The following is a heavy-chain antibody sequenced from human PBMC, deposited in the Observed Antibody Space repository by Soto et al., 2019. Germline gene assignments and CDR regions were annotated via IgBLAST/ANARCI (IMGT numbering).Heavy chain of an antibody. CDR3: AREDSIIIPAVSDF. Sequence: PVGSLRLSCTVSGFAFNNYGINWVRQAPGKGLEWVSSISKSDYTYYSDSVKGRFTISRDNAKSSVSLQMNTLRVEDTAVYYCAREDSIIIPAVSDFWGQGTQVTVSS. CDR2: ISKSDYT. J-gene: IGHJ4*02. CDR1: GFAFNNYG. D-gene: IGHD2-2*01. V-gene: IGHV3-21*01.